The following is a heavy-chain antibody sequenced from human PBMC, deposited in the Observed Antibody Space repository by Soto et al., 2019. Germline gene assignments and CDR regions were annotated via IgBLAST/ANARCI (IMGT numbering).Heavy chain of an antibody. CDR3: ARDIGSVDIVYYYYGMDV. J-gene: IGHJ6*01. Sequence: QVQLVESGGGVVQPGRSLRLSCAASGFTFSSYAMHWVRQPPGKGLEWVAVISYDGSNKYYADSVKGRFTISRDNSKNTLYLQMNSLRAEDTAVYYCARDIGSVDIVYYYYGMDVW. CDR2: ISYDGSNK. D-gene: IGHD5-12*01. CDR1: GFTFSSYA. V-gene: IGHV3-30-3*01.